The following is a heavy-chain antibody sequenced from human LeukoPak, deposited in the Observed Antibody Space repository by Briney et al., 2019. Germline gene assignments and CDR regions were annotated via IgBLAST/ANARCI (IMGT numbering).Heavy chain of an antibody. D-gene: IGHD6-19*01. J-gene: IGHJ5*02. CDR2: IYYSGST. Sequence: PSETLSLTCTVSGGSLSSSSYYWGWIRPPPGKGLEWIGCIYYSGSTYYNPSLKSRATISVDTSKNQFSLMLRSVTAADTAVYCCARLQGQWGNNWFDPWGEGTLVTVSS. CDR3: ARLQGQWGNNWFDP. CDR1: GGSLSSSSYY. V-gene: IGHV4-39*01.